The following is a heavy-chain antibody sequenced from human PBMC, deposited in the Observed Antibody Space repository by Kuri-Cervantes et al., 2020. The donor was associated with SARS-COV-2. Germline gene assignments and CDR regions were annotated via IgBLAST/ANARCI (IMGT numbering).Heavy chain of an antibody. V-gene: IGHV3-7*01. D-gene: IGHD3-3*01. CDR2: IDQNGGDK. Sequence: GESLKISCAASGFTFSNAWMSWVRQAPGKGLEWVANIDQNGGDKYYVDSVKGRFIISRDNAKNSLYLEMTSLRAEDTAVYYCARVGIFGVGHDAFDIWGQGTRVTVSS. J-gene: IGHJ3*02. CDR1: GFTFSNAW. CDR3: ARVGIFGVGHDAFDI.